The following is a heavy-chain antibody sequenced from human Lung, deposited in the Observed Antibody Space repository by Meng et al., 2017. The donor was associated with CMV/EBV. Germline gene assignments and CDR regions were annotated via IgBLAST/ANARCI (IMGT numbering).Heavy chain of an antibody. Sequence: GESLKISCAASGFTFSSFAIHWVRQAPGKGLDWVAVVSYDGTKTYYSDSVKGRFTLSRDNSKNTMYMEMSSLGYEDTAMYYCARARFDGGMDVWGQGTTVTVSS. CDR2: VSYDGTKT. V-gene: IGHV3-30*04. CDR3: ARARFDGGMDV. J-gene: IGHJ6*02. CDR1: GFTFSSFA. D-gene: IGHD5-24*01.